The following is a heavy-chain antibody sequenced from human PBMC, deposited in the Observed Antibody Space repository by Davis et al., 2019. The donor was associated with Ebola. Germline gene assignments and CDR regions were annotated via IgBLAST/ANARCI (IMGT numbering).Heavy chain of an antibody. Sequence: GESLKISCKGSGYSFTSNWIAWVRQMPGKGLEWMGIIYPGDSDTRYSPSFQGQVTISADKSISTAYLQWSSLKASDTAMYYCARLLSEVRANMIVLDAGAFDIWGQGTMVTVSS. CDR1: GYSFTSNW. D-gene: IGHD3-22*01. J-gene: IGHJ3*02. CDR2: IYPGDSDT. V-gene: IGHV5-51*01. CDR3: ARLLSEVRANMIVLDAGAFDI.